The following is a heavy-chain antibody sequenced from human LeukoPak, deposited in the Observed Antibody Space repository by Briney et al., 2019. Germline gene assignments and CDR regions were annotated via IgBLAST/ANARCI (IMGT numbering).Heavy chain of an antibody. J-gene: IGHJ3*02. Sequence: ASVKVSCKASGYTFTSYGISWVRQAPGQGLEWMGWISAYNGNTNYAQKLQGRVTMTTDTSTSTAYMELRSLRSDDTAVYYCARGGFKRWLLEDAFDIWGQGTMVTVSS. D-gene: IGHD5-24*01. V-gene: IGHV1-18*01. CDR2: ISAYNGNT. CDR1: GYTFTSYG. CDR3: ARGGFKRWLLEDAFDI.